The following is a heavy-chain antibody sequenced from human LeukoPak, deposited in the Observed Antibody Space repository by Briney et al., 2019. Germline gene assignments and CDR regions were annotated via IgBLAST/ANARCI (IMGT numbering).Heavy chain of an antibody. Sequence: GGSLRLSCAASGFTFSTYSMNWVRQAPGKGLEWVSSISSSNIYIYYADSVKGRFTISRDNAKNSLYLQMNSLRAEDTAVYYCARDVGAYDPAHSYGMDVWGQGTAVTVSS. CDR2: ISSSNIYI. J-gene: IGHJ6*02. V-gene: IGHV3-21*01. CDR1: GFTFSTYS. CDR3: ARDVGAYDPAHSYGMDV. D-gene: IGHD3-16*01.